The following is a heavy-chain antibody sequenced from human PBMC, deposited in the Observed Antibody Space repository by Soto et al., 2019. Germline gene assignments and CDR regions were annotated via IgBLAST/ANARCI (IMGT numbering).Heavy chain of an antibody. Sequence: QVQLVQSGAEVMKPGASVKVSCKASGYTFTSYGITWVRQAPGQGLEWMGWINAYNGNTNYAPKLQGRVTMTTDTSASSASRESRSLRSDERAQYCRPRGAGSDALDYWGQGTLVTVSS. V-gene: IGHV1-18*01. J-gene: IGHJ4*02. CDR2: INAYNGNT. CDR1: GYTFTSYG. D-gene: IGHD1-26*01. CDR3: PRGAGSDALDY.